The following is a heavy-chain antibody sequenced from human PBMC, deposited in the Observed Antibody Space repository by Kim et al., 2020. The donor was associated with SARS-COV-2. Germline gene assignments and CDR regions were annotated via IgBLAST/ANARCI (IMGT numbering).Heavy chain of an antibody. D-gene: IGHD2-8*02. CDR1: GFIFTNFD. Sequence: GGSLRLSCTASGFIFTNFDMTWVRQAPGEGLEWVSDINGGGTPTYHADSVRGRFTISRDNSRNTLYLQMNSLRGDDTAVYYCARGGVARALDYGGEGSLVTVSS. CDR3: ARGGVARALDY. CDR2: INGGGTPT. V-gene: IGHV3-23*01. J-gene: IGHJ4*02.